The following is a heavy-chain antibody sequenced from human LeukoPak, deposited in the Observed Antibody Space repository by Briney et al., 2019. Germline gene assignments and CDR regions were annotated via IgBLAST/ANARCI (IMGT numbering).Heavy chain of an antibody. D-gene: IGHD3-22*01. V-gene: IGHV1-8*03. CDR1: GYTFTSYD. CDR2: MNPNSGNT. J-gene: IGHJ4*02. CDR3: AREDYYDSGSSDY. Sequence: ASVKVSCKASGYTFTSYDINWVRQATGQGLEWMGWMNPNSGNTAYAQKFQGRVTITRNTSISTAYMKLSSLRSEDTAIYYCAREDYYDSGSSDYWGQGTLVTVSS.